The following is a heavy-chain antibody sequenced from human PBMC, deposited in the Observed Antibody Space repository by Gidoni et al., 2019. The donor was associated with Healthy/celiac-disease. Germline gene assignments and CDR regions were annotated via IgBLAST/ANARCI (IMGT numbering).Heavy chain of an antibody. CDR2: ISGSGGST. V-gene: IGHV3-23*01. J-gene: IGHJ3*02. D-gene: IGHD3-3*01. CDR3: AKIKEGEWLLRGPGAFDI. CDR1: GFTFSSYA. Sequence: EVQLLESGGGLVQPGGSLRLSCAASGFTFSSYAMSWVRQAPGKGLEWVSAISGSGGSTYYADSVKGRFTISRDNSKNTLYLQMNSLRAEDTAVYYCAKIKEGEWLLRGPGAFDIWGQGTMVTVSS.